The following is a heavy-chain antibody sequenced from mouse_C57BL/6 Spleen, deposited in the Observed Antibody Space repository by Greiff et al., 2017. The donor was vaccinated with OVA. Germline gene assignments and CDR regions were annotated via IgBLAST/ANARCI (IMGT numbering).Heavy chain of an antibody. D-gene: IGHD4-1*02. Sequence: QVQLQQSGPELVKPGASVKISCKASGYAFSSSWMNWVKQRPGKGLEWIGRIYPGDGDPNYNGKFKGKATLTADKSSSTAYMQLSSLTSEDSAVYFCARPLNWDNFDYWGQGTTLTVSS. J-gene: IGHJ2*01. CDR3: ARPLNWDNFDY. V-gene: IGHV1-82*01. CDR1: GYAFSSSW. CDR2: IYPGDGDP.